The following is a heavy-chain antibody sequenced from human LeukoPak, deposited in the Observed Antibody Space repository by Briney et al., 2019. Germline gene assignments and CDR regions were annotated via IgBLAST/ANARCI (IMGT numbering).Heavy chain of an antibody. CDR2: IYTSGST. Sequence: SQTLSLTCTVSGGSISSGSYYWSWIRQPAGKGLEWIGRIYTSGSTNYNPSLKSRVTISVDTSKNQFSLKLISVTAVDTAVYYCARECITMVRGVITAFDYWGQGTLVTVSS. J-gene: IGHJ4*02. V-gene: IGHV4-61*02. CDR1: GGSISSGSYY. D-gene: IGHD3-10*01. CDR3: ARECITMVRGVITAFDY.